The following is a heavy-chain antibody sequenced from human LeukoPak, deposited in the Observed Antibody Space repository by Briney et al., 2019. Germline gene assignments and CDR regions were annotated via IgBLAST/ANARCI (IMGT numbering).Heavy chain of an antibody. J-gene: IGHJ4*02. D-gene: IGHD5-18*01. CDR3: ARDGKGGYSPEGYFDY. CDR1: GYTFTGYY. Sequence: ASVKVSCKASGYTFTGYYMHWVRQAPGQGLEWMGWINPNSGGTNYAQKFQGRVTMTRDMSTSTVYMELSSLRSEDTAVYYCARDGKGGYSPEGYFDYWGQGTLVTVSS. V-gene: IGHV1-2*02. CDR2: INPNSGGT.